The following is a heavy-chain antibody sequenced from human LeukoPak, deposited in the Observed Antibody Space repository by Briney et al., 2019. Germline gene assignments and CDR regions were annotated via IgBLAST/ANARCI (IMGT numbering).Heavy chain of an antibody. D-gene: IGHD1-26*01. CDR3: AKDSGSYSTSFDY. Sequence: GRSLRLSCAASGFTFDDYAMHWVRQAPGKGLEWLSGISWNSGSIGYADSVRGRFTISRDNAKNSLYLQMNSLRAEDMALYYCAKDSGSYSTSFDYWGQGTLVTVSS. CDR2: ISWNSGSI. CDR1: GFTFDDYA. V-gene: IGHV3-9*03. J-gene: IGHJ4*02.